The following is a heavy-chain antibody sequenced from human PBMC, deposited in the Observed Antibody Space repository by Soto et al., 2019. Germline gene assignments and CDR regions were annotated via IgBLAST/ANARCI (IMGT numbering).Heavy chain of an antibody. CDR1: GFTFSSYA. Sequence: QVQLVESGGGVVQPGRSLRLSCAASGFTFSSYAMHWVRQAPGKGLEWVAVISYDGSNKYYADSVKGRFTISRYNSKNTLYLQMNSLRAEDTAVYYCARGQLVRLIYYYYYGMDVWGQGTTVTVSS. J-gene: IGHJ6*02. CDR2: ISYDGSNK. CDR3: ARGQLVRLIYYYYYGMDV. V-gene: IGHV3-30-3*01. D-gene: IGHD6-6*01.